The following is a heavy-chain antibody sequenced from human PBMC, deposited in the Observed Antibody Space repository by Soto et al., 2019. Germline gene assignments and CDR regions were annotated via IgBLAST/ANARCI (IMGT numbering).Heavy chain of an antibody. V-gene: IGHV4-38-2*02. CDR3: ARGGLQWLVTGYFDY. CDR2: IYHSGST. CDR1: GYSISSGYY. Sequence: ETLSLTCSVSGYSISSGYYWCWIRQPPGKGLEWIGSIYHSGSTYYNPSLKSRVTISVDTSKNQFSLKLSSVTAADTAVYYCARGGLQWLVTGYFDYWGQGTLVTVYS. J-gene: IGHJ4*02. D-gene: IGHD6-19*01.